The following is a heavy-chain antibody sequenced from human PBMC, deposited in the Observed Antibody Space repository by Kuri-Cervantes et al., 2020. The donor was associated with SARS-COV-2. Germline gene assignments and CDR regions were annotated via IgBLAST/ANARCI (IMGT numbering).Heavy chain of an antibody. V-gene: IGHV3-7*05. CDR2: IKQDGSEK. J-gene: IGHJ4*02. D-gene: IGHD2-15*01. CDR3: ARDEYPGDTVAPDY. Sequence: ESLKISCAASGFTFSSYWMSWVRQAPGKGLEWVANIKQDGSEKYYVDSVKGRFTISRDNAKNSLYLQMSSLRAEDTAVYYCARDEYPGDTVAPDYWGQGTLVTVSS. CDR1: GFTFSSYW.